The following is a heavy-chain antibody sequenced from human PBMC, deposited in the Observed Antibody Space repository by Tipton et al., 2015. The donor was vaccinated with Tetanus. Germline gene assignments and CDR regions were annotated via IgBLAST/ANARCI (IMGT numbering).Heavy chain of an antibody. D-gene: IGHD2-8*01. CDR3: ARRSLLNYGLDV. CDR1: GFTFSNHG. CDR2: ISSDGNKQ. J-gene: IGHJ6*02. Sequence: SLRLSCGASGFTFSNHGIHWVRQAPGKGLEWVAVISSDGNKQFYADSVKGRFTISRDNAKNTVYLQMSNLRAEDTAVYFCARRSLLNYGLDVWGQGTTVTVSS. V-gene: IGHV3-30*03.